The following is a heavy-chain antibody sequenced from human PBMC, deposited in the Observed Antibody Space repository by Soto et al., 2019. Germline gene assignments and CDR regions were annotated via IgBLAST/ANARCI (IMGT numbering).Heavy chain of an antibody. Sequence: GSLRLSCAASXFTFSSYGMHWVRQAPGKGLEWVAVIWYDGSNKYYADSVKGRFTISRDNSKNTLYLQMNSLRAEDTAVYYCARGYCSSTSYGGYYYYGMDVWGQGTTVTVSS. J-gene: IGHJ6*02. D-gene: IGHD2-2*01. CDR2: IWYDGSNK. CDR1: XFTFSSYG. CDR3: ARGYCSSTSYGGYYYYGMDV. V-gene: IGHV3-33*01.